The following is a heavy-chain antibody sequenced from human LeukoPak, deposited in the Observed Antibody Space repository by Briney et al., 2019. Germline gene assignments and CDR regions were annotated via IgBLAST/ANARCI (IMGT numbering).Heavy chain of an antibody. CDR3: ARPYSSGWSTSGWFDP. CDR1: GGSISSSSYY. D-gene: IGHD6-19*01. Sequence: SETLSLTCTVSGGSISSSSYYWGWIRQPPGKGLEWIGSIYYSGSTYYNPSLKSRVTISVDTSKNRFSLKLSSVTAADTAVYYCARPYSSGWSTSGWFDPWGQGTLVTVSS. J-gene: IGHJ5*02. V-gene: IGHV4-39*01. CDR2: IYYSGST.